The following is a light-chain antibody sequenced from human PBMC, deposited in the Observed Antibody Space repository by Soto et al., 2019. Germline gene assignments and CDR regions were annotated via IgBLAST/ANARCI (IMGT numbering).Light chain of an antibody. J-gene: IGLJ3*02. Sequence: QLVLTQSSSASASLGSSVKLTCTLNSGHSSYIIAWHQQQPGKAPRYLMKLEGTGSYNKGSGVPDRFSGSSSGADRYLTISNLQYEDEADYYCETWPSNTHGVFGGGTKLTVL. CDR1: SGHSSYI. CDR2: LEGTGSY. V-gene: IGLV4-60*02. CDR3: ETWPSNTHGV.